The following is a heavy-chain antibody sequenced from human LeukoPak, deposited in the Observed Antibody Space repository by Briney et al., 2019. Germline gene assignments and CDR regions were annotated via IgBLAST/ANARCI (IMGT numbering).Heavy chain of an antibody. CDR2: MNWNGKSI. CDR1: GFKFDDYG. D-gene: IGHD6-19*01. J-gene: IGHJ4*02. CDR3: ARWLTTIGWFPANY. V-gene: IGHV3-20*04. Sequence: SGGSLRLSCAASGFKFDDYGMSWVRQGPGKGLEWVSGMNWNGKSIGYADSVQGRFTISRDNAKNLLYLQINSLRVEDTALYYCARWLTTIGWFPANYWGQGTLVTVSS.